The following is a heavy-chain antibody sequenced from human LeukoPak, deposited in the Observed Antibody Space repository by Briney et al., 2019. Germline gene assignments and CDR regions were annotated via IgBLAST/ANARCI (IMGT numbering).Heavy chain of an antibody. J-gene: IGHJ6*02. CDR1: GFTVRSNY. D-gene: IGHD1-26*01. CDR2: ISGSGGTT. CDR3: AKGEWELDFYYYGMDV. V-gene: IGHV3-23*01. Sequence: PGGSLRLSCSASGFTVRSNYMSWVRQDPGQGLEWVSAISGSGGTTYYADSVGCRFTISRDNSKTTLYLQMNSLRAEDTAVYYCAKGEWELDFYYYGMDVWGQGPTVTVSS.